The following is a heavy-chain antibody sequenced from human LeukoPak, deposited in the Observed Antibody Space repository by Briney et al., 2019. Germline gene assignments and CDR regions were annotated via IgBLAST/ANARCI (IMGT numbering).Heavy chain of an antibody. CDR3: ATSRDYGNYYINF. CDR1: GGSFSDYY. Sequence: PSETLSLTCAVYGGSFSDYYWSWIRQPPGKWLEWIGEINHSGSTNYNPTPKSRVTISVDTSQKKFSLKLSSVTAAHTAVYYCATSRDYGNYYINFWGQATPVAVSS. V-gene: IGHV4-34*01. CDR2: INHSGST. J-gene: IGHJ4*02. D-gene: IGHD4-11*01.